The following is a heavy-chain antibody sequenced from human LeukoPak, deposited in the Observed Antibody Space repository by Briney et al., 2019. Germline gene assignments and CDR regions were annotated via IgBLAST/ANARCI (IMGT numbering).Heavy chain of an antibody. J-gene: IGHJ3*02. CDR1: GYTFTGYY. D-gene: IGHD4-11*01. V-gene: IGHV1-69*13. CDR3: ARVGDYSNYYAFDI. Sequence: ASVTVSCKPSGYTFTGYYIHWVRQAPGQGLEWMGGIIPIFGTANHAQKFQGRVTITADESTSTAYMELSSLRSEDTAVYYCARVGDYSNYYAFDIWGQGTMATVSS. CDR2: IIPIFGTA.